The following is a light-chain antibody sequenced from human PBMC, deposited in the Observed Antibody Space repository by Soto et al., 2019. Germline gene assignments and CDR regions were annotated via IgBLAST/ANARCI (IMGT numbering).Light chain of an antibody. CDR3: QKYNSGPCT. CDR2: AAS. J-gene: IGKJ2*02. Sequence: IRVTQSPSSLSASTGDRVTITCRVSQGISSYVSWYQQKPGKVPNLLIYAASTLQSGVPSRFSASGSGTDFALTISSLQPEDIATYYCQKYNSGPCTFGQGTKVDI. V-gene: IGKV1-27*01. CDR1: QGISSY.